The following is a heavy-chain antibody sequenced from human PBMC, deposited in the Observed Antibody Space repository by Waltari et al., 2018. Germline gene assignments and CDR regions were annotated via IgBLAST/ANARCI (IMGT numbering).Heavy chain of an antibody. V-gene: IGHV4-61*02. D-gene: IGHD7-27*01. CDR2: VYSSEYS. J-gene: IGHJ4*02. CDR3: AREVTKVELGRRLPHFFDS. CDR1: GDSITSNSFY. Sequence: QVQLQESGPGLVKPSQTLSLTCTVSGDSITSNSFYWNWVRQPAGKGLEWIGRVYSSEYSNYNPSLKSRVTRSRDTSKKQFFLKLTSVTAADTAFYYCAREVTKVELGRRLPHFFDSWGQGTLVTVSS.